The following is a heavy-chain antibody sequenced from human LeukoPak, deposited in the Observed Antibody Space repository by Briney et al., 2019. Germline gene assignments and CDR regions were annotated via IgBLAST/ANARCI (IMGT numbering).Heavy chain of an antibody. CDR3: AKGGSTNFYYGDV. J-gene: IGHJ6*02. D-gene: IGHD2/OR15-2a*01. CDR1: GGSMTNLY. CDR2: IYDSGST. V-gene: IGHV4-59*01. Sequence: SETLSLTCSVAGGSMTNLYWTWIRQPPGKGLEWIGDIYDSGSTRYNTSLESRVTISVDTSKNQFSLKLSSVTAADTAVYYCAKGGSTNFYYGDVWGQGTTVTVSS.